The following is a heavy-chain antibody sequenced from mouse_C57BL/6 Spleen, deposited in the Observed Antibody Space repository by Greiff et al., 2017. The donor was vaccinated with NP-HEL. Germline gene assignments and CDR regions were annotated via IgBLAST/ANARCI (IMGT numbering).Heavy chain of an antibody. J-gene: IGHJ4*01. Sequence: QVQLQQPGAELVMPGASVKLSCKASGYTFTSYWMHWVKQRPGQGLEWIGEIDPSDSYTNYNQKFKGKSTLTVDKSSSTAYMQLSSLTSEDSAVYYCARGPLTGNAMDYWGQGTSVTVSS. D-gene: IGHD4-1*01. V-gene: IGHV1-69*01. CDR2: IDPSDSYT. CDR1: GYTFTSYW. CDR3: ARGPLTGNAMDY.